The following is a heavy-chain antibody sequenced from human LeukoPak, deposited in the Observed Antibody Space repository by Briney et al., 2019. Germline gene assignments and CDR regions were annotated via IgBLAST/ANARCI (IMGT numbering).Heavy chain of an antibody. Sequence: GGSLRLSCAASGFTFSRYDMHWVRQAPGKGLEWVAFIQYDGTDKDYVDSVKGRFTISRDNSRNTLYLQMNSLRPEDTAVYYCAKVYSGSYLAMYYFDYWGQGTLATVSS. D-gene: IGHD1-26*01. J-gene: IGHJ4*02. CDR2: IQYDGTDK. CDR3: AKVYSGSYLAMYYFDY. V-gene: IGHV3-30*02. CDR1: GFTFSRYD.